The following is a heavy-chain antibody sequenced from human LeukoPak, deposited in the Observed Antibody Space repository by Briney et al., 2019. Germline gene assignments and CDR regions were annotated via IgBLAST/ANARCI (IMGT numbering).Heavy chain of an antibody. Sequence: SETLSLTCTVSDGSITTYYWNWIRQPAGKGLEFIGRSYSSGTTNYNPSLKSRVTMSVDTSKNQFSLELSSVTAADTAVYYCARGAPVAGHDAFDIWGQGTLVTVSS. D-gene: IGHD6-19*01. CDR1: DGSITTYY. CDR3: ARGAPVAGHDAFDI. CDR2: SYSSGTT. V-gene: IGHV4-4*07. J-gene: IGHJ3*02.